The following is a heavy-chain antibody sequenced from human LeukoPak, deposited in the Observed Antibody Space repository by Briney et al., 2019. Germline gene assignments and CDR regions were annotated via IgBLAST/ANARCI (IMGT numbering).Heavy chain of an antibody. CDR3: AKDLDDLWFGEFLYV. Sequence: GGSLRLSCAASGFTVSSNYMSWVRQAPGKGLEWVSVIYSGGSTFYADSVKGRFTISRDNSKNTVHLQMNSLRAEDTAVYYCAKDLDDLWFGEFLYVWGKGTTVTISS. CDR2: IYSGGST. D-gene: IGHD3-10*01. CDR1: GFTVSSNY. V-gene: IGHV3-53*01. J-gene: IGHJ6*04.